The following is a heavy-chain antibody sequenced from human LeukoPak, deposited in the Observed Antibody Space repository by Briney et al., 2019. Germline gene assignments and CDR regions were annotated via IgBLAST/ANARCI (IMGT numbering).Heavy chain of an antibody. D-gene: IGHD2-2*01. V-gene: IGHV1-2*04. CDR2: INPNSGGT. CDR3: ARGAKSRSSTSCYGGCWFDP. CDR1: GYTFTGYY. J-gene: IGHJ5*02. Sequence: GASVKVSCKASGYTFTGYYMHWVRQAPGQGLEWMGWINPNSGGTNYAQKFQGWVTMTRDTSISTAYMELSRLRSDDTAVYYCARGAKSRSSTSCYGGCWFDPWGQGTLVTVSS.